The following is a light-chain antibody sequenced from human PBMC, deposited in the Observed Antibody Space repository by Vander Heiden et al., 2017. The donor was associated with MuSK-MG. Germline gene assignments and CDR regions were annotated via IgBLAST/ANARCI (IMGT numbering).Light chain of an antibody. V-gene: IGKV1-39*01. CDR3: QQCYSSYT. CDR1: QSISSY. Sequence: DIQMTQSPSSLSASVGDRVTITCRASQSISSYLNWYHQKPGKAPKLLIYAASSVQRGGPSRFSSSGFGKDLTLTSSRRQHEHFANYFVQQCYSSYTFGQGTKMEIK. CDR2: AAS. J-gene: IGKJ2*01.